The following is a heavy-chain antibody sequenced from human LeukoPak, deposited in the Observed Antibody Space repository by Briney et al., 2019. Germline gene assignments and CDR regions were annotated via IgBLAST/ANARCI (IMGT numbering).Heavy chain of an antibody. D-gene: IGHD4-23*01. Sequence: SETLSLTCAVSGGSISSSNWWSWVRQPPGKGLEWIGEIYHSGSTNYNPSLKSRVTISVDKSKNQFSLKLSSVTAADTAVYYCASSPRKRWPPIPFFDYWGQGTLVTVSS. CDR3: ASSPRKRWPPIPFFDY. CDR1: GGSISSSNW. V-gene: IGHV4-4*02. J-gene: IGHJ4*02. CDR2: IYHSGST.